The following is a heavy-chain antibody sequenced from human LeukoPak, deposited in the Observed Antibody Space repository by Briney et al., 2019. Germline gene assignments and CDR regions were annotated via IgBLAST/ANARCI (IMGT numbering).Heavy chain of an antibody. D-gene: IGHD3-22*01. J-gene: IGHJ3*02. V-gene: IGHV4-59*01. Sequence: PSETLSLTCTVSGGSISSYYWSWIRQPPGKGLEWIGYIYYSGSTNYNPSLKSRVTISVDTSKNQFSLKLSSVTAADTAVYYCARDRAYYDSSGYYYLPPVAFDIWGQGTMVTVSS. CDR3: ARDRAYYDSSGYYYLPPVAFDI. CDR1: GGSISSYY. CDR2: IYYSGST.